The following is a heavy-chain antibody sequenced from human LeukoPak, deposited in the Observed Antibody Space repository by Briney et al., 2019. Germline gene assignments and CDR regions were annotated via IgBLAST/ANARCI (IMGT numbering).Heavy chain of an antibody. V-gene: IGHV1-69*05. CDR1: GYTFTGYY. Sequence: ASVKVSCKASGYTFTGYYMHWVRQAPGQGLEWMGGIIPIFGTANYAQKFQGRVTITTDESTSTAYMELSSLRSEDTAVYYCARGLGYCSGGSCYRGFDYWGQGTLVTVSS. D-gene: IGHD2-15*01. CDR3: ARGLGYCSGGSCYRGFDY. CDR2: IIPIFGTA. J-gene: IGHJ4*02.